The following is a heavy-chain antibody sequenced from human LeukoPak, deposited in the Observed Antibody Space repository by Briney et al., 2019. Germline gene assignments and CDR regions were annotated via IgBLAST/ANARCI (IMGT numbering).Heavy chain of an antibody. CDR1: GGTFSSYA. CDR2: IIPILGIA. V-gene: IGHV1-69*04. Sequence: SVRVSCKASGGTFSSYAISWVRQAPGQGLEWLGRIIPILGIANYAQKFQGRVTITADKSTSTAYMELSSLRSEDTAVYYCARDRSRDDRWGQGTLVTVSS. D-gene: IGHD5-24*01. CDR3: ARDRSRDDR. J-gene: IGHJ4*02.